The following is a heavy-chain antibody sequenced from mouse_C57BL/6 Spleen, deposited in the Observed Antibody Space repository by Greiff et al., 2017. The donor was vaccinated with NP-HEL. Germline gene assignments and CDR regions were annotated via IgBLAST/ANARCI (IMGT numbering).Heavy chain of an antibody. D-gene: IGHD1-1*01. V-gene: IGHV14-2*01. CDR2: IDPEDGET. J-gene: IGHJ3*01. Sequence: SGAELVKPGASVKLSCTASGFNIKDYYMHWVKQRTEQGLEWIGRIDPEDGETKYAPKFQGKATITADTSSNTAYLQLSSLTSEDTAVYYCAHYGSSYGAYWGQGTLVTVSA. CDR1: GFNIKDYY. CDR3: AHYGSSYGAY.